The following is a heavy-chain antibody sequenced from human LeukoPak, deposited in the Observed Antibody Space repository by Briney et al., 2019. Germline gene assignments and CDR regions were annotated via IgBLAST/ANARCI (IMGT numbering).Heavy chain of an antibody. D-gene: IGHD4-23*01. V-gene: IGHV1-58*01. Sequence: SVNVSCKASGFTFTSSAVQWVRQARGQRLEWIGWIVVGSGNTNYAQKFQERVTITRDMSTSTVYMELSSLRSEDTAVYYCAAEGRPTVVTFRKGAVDLWGQGTMVTVSS. CDR2: IVVGSGNT. J-gene: IGHJ3*01. CDR3: AAEGRPTVVTFRKGAVDL. CDR1: GFTFTSSA.